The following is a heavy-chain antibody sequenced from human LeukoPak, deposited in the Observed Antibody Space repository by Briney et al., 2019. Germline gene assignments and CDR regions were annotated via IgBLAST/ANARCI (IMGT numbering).Heavy chain of an antibody. J-gene: IGHJ4*02. CDR3: ASGTHSGYDFDY. CDR2: IYSGDST. V-gene: IGHV3-66*02. Sequence: PGGSLRLSCAVSGFTVSRNYMSWVRQAPGKGLEWGSVIYSGDSTYYEDSVKGRFTISRDNSKNTLYLQMNSLRAGDTAVYYCASGTHSGYDFDYWGQGILVTVSS. CDR1: GFTVSRNY. D-gene: IGHD5-12*01.